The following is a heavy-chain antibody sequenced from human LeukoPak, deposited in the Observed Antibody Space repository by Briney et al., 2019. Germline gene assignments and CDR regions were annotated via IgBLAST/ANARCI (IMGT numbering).Heavy chain of an antibody. CDR1: GFTFSSYA. Sequence: GGSLRLSCAASGFTFSSYAMSWVRQAPGKGLEWVSIIGGGGSSTYYADSVKGRFTISRDNSKNTLFLRMNSLRAEDTAVYYCARAPTRAEPFDYWGQGTLVTVSS. CDR3: ARAPTRAEPFDY. J-gene: IGHJ4*02. V-gene: IGHV3-23*01. CDR2: IGGGGSST. D-gene: IGHD1-14*01.